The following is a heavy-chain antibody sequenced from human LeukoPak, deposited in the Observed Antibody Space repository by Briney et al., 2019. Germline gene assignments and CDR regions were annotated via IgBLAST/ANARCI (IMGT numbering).Heavy chain of an antibody. V-gene: IGHV3-21*01. CDR1: GFIFSDYS. D-gene: IGHD5-18*01. CDR3: AKAGGYSYGELDY. CDR2: ISISGSSI. Sequence: GGSLRLSCAASGFIFSDYSMNWVRQAPGKGLEWVASISISGSSIYYADSVKGRFTISRDNAKNSLYLQMNSLRVDDTAVYYCAKAGGYSYGELDYWGQGTLVTVSS. J-gene: IGHJ4*02.